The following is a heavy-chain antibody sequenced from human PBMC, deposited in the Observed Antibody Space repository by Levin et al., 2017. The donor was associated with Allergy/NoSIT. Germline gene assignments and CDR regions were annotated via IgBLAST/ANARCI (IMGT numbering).Heavy chain of an antibody. J-gene: IGHJ4*02. CDR2: ISSSGVGT. CDR3: AKFGSGWYNNYLDY. CDR1: GFTFSSYA. D-gene: IGHD6-19*01. V-gene: IGHV3-23*01. Sequence: PRASVKVSCAASGFTFSSYAMSWVRQAPGKGLEWVSGISSSGVGTYYADSVKGRFTISRDNSKNTLYLQMNSLRAEDTAVYYCAKFGSGWYNNYLDYWGQGTQVTVSS.